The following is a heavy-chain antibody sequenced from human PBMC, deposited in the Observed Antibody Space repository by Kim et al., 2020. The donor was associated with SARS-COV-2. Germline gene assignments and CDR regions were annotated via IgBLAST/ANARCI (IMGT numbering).Heavy chain of an antibody. J-gene: IGHJ4*02. CDR3: AKGRWYFDY. V-gene: IGHV3-30*02. Sequence: SNNYYADSVKGRFTISRDNSKNTLYLQMNSLRAEDTAVYYCAKGRWYFDYWGQGTLVTVSS. CDR2: SNN.